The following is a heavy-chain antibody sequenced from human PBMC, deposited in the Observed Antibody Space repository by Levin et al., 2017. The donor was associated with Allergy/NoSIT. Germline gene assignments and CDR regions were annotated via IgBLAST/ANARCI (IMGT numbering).Heavy chain of an antibody. J-gene: IGHJ4*02. Sequence: QTGGSLRLSCAASGFTFSSYAMHWVRQAPGKGLEWVAVISFDGSNKYYADSVKGRFTISRDNSKNTLYLQMNSLRAEDTAVYYWARELWCEELLCPYFDSWGQGTLVTVSS. CDR1: GFTFSSYA. CDR2: ISFDGSNK. D-gene: IGHD3-10*01. CDR3: ARELWCEELLCPYFDS. V-gene: IGHV3-30*04.